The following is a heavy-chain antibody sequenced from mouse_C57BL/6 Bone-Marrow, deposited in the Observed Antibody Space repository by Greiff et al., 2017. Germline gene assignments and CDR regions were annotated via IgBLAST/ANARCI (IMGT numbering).Heavy chain of an antibody. J-gene: IGHJ2*01. CDR2: IDPEDGET. V-gene: IGHV14-2*01. CDR1: GFNIKDYY. CDR3: TRSLICSSNNY. Sequence: VQLQQSGAELVKPGASVKLSCTASGFNIKDYYIHWVKQRTEQGLEWIGRIDPEDGETNYAPKFQDKATITADTSSNTAYLQLSSLTSEDTAVYYCTRSLICSSNNYWGRGTTLTVSA. D-gene: IGHD1-1*01.